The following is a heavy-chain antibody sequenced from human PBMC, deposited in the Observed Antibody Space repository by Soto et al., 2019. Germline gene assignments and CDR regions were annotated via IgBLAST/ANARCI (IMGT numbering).Heavy chain of an antibody. CDR2: ISYDGSNK. CDR1: GFTFSSYG. J-gene: IGHJ4*02. V-gene: IGHV3-30*18. Sequence: QVQLVESGGGVVQPGRSLRLSCAASGFTFSSYGMHWVRQAPGKGLEWVAVISYDGSNKYYADSVKGRFTSSRDNSKNTLYLQMNSRRAEDTAVYYCAKDSGYYDFSGLKCWGQGTLVTVSS. CDR3: AKDSGYYDFSGLKC. D-gene: IGHD3-3*01.